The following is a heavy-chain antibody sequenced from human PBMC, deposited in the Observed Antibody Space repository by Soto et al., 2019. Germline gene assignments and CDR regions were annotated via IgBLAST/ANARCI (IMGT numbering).Heavy chain of an antibody. V-gene: IGHV4-38-2*02. CDR1: GYSISSGYY. Sequence: KTSETLSLTCAVSGYSISSGYYWGWIRQPPGKGLEWIGSIYHSGSTYYNPSLKSRVTISVDTSKNQFSLKLSSVTAADTAVYYCARDQAQNWNDPRYYYGMDVWGQGTTVTVSS. CDR2: IYHSGST. CDR3: ARDQAQNWNDPRYYYGMDV. D-gene: IGHD1-1*01. J-gene: IGHJ6*02.